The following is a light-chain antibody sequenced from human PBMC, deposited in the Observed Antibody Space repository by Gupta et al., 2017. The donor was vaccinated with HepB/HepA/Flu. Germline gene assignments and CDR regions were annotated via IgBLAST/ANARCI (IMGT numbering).Light chain of an antibody. CDR1: QSVSSN. Sequence: EIVMTQSPATLSVSPGERATLSCRASQSVSSNLAWYQQKPGQAPRLLIYGASTRATGIPARFIGSGSGTEFTLTISSLQSEDFAVYYCQQHNNWPLWTFGQGTKVEIK. J-gene: IGKJ1*01. CDR2: GAS. CDR3: QQHNNWPLWT. V-gene: IGKV3-15*01.